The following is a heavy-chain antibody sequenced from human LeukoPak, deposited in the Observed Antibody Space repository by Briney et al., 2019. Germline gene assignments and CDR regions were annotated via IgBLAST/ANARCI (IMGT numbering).Heavy chain of an antibody. CDR1: GFPLSHHG. D-gene: IGHD4-23*01. Sequence: GRSLRLSCIASGFPLSHHGMHWVRQPPGKGLEWVAFVRYDGGDKYYADSVKGRFTVSRGNSNNALDLQMNTLTVEDTAVYYCARALSSAGGSYYFDSWGQGTLVTVSS. CDR2: VRYDGGDK. J-gene: IGHJ4*02. V-gene: IGHV3-33*01. CDR3: ARALSSAGGSYYFDS.